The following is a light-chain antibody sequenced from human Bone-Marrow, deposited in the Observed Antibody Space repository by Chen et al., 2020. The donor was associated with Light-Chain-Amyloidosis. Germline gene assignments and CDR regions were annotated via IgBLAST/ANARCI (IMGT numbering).Light chain of an antibody. J-gene: IGKJ3*01. CDR1: QSALSSSDNKNY. CDR2: WAS. V-gene: IGKV4-1*01. Sequence: DIVMTQSPDSLAVSLGERATINCKSSQSALSSSDNKNYLAWYQQKPGQPPKLLIYWASTRESGVPDRFSGSGSGTDFTLTIISLQAEDVAVYYCQQLYSSPFTFGPGTKVDIK. CDR3: QQLYSSPFT.